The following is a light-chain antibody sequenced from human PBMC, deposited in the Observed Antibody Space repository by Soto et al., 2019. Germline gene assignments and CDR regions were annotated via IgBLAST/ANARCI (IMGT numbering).Light chain of an antibody. CDR1: SNVFGDYNY. CDR3: CSYTRSGTLI. V-gene: IGLV2-14*01. J-gene: IGLJ1*01. CDR2: DVS. Sequence: QSALNPPAPVFWAPGQSITISFPGNSNVFGDYNYDSWDQQHPGKVPKVIIYDVSNRPSGVSYRFSGTKSGNPASLTVSGLQAEDEADYYCCSYTRSGTLIFGTGTKVTVL.